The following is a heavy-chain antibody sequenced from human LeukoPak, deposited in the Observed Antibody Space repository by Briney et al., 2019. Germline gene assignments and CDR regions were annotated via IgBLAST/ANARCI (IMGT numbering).Heavy chain of an antibody. CDR3: ARGSNTATDY. Sequence: GGSLRLSCAASGFTFSSYAMHWVRQAPGKGLEWVAVISYDGSNKYYADSVKGRFTISRDNSKNTLYLQMNSLRAEDTAVYYCARGSNTATDYWGQGTLVTVSS. V-gene: IGHV3-30*04. CDR1: GFTFSSYA. D-gene: IGHD4-17*01. CDR2: ISYDGSNK. J-gene: IGHJ4*02.